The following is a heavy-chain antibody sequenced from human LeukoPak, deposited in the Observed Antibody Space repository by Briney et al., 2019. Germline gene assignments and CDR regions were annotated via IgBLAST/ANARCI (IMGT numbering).Heavy chain of an antibody. CDR1: GLTFSRFA. J-gene: IGHJ4*02. D-gene: IGHD1-1*01. Sequence: GGSLRLSCAASGLTFSRFAMSWVRQAPGKGLEWVSTISDSGDTTYYADSVKGRFTISRDNLKNTLYVQMNSLRVEDTAVYYCAKGHSAHGTGFDYWGQGTLVIVSS. CDR2: ISDSGDTT. V-gene: IGHV3-23*01. CDR3: AKGHSAHGTGFDY.